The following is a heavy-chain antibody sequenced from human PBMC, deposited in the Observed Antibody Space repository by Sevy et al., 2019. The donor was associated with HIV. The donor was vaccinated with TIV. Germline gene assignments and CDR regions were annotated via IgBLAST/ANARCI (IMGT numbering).Heavy chain of an antibody. CDR3: TNYVHY. CDR1: GFTFSIYE. CDR2: ISSSFNI. V-gene: IGHV3-48*03. D-gene: IGHD3-10*02. Sequence: GGSLRLSCVASGFTFSIYEMNWVRQAPGQGLEWVSYISSSFNIDHADSVKGRFTISRDNAKNSLYLQMNSLRAEDTAVYYCTNYVHYWGQGTLVTVSS. J-gene: IGHJ4*02.